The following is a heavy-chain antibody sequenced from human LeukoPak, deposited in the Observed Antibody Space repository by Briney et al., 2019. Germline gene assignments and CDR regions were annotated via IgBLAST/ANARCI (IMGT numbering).Heavy chain of an antibody. D-gene: IGHD1-20*01. Sequence: GSLSLSCAASGFTFSSYEMNWVRQAPGKGLEWVSKISSSGSAIYYADSVKGRFTISRDNAKSTLYLQMNSLRVEDTAVYYCVTGHCDSRMYFDLWGRGTLVTVSS. CDR3: VTGHCDSRMYFDL. J-gene: IGHJ2*01. CDR2: ISSSGSAI. CDR1: GFTFSSYE. V-gene: IGHV3-48*03.